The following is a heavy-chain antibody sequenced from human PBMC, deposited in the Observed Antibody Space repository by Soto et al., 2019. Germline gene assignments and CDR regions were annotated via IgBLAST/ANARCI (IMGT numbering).Heavy chain of an antibody. J-gene: IGHJ4*02. CDR2: INPNGGGT. CDR1: GYTFTGYY. CDR3: ARFQKNYARDFDY. D-gene: IGHD2-2*01. Sequence: ASVKVSCKASGYTFTGYYMHWVRQAPGQGLEWMGWINPNGGGTNYAQKFQGRVTMTRDTSISTAYMELSRLRSDDTAVYYCARFQKNYARDFDYWGQGTLVTVSS. V-gene: IGHV1-2*02.